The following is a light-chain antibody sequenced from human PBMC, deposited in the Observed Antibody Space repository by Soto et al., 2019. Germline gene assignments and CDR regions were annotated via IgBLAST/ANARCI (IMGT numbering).Light chain of an antibody. V-gene: IGLV2-14*01. Sequence: QSVLTQPASVSGSPGQSITISCTGSGRDIGAYDYVSWYQQHPGKAPKLIIYGVKNRPSGVSNRFSASKSAFTASLTISGLQTEDEADYYCSWYTTSYFYVFGPGTKVTVL. CDR1: GRDIGAYDY. CDR3: SWYTTSYFYV. J-gene: IGLJ1*01. CDR2: GVK.